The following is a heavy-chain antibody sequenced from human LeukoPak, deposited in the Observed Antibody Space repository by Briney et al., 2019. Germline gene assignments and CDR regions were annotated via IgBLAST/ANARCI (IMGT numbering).Heavy chain of an antibody. CDR3: ARDLNYDFWSGYSYYYYGMDV. D-gene: IGHD3-3*01. J-gene: IGHJ6*02. Sequence: ASVKVSCKASGGTFSSYAISWVRQAPGQGLEWMGGIIPIFGTANYAQKFQGRVTMTRDTSTSTVYMELSSLRSEDTAVYYCARDLNYDFWSGYSYYYYGMDVWGQGTTVTVSS. CDR2: IIPIFGTA. V-gene: IGHV1-69*05. CDR1: GGTFSSYA.